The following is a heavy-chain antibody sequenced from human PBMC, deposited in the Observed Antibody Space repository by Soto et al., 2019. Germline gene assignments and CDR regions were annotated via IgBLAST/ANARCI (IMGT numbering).Heavy chain of an antibody. J-gene: IGHJ6*03. Sequence: GGSLRLSCAASGFTFSSYGMHWVRQAPGKGLEWVAVIWYDGSNKYYADSVKGRFTISRDNSKNTLYLQMNSLRAEDTAVYYCARDKYDFWSGATKNRPRYYYYYMDVWGKGTTVTVSS. CDR3: ARDKYDFWSGATKNRPRYYYYYMDV. CDR2: IWYDGSNK. D-gene: IGHD3-3*01. CDR1: GFTFSSYG. V-gene: IGHV3-33*01.